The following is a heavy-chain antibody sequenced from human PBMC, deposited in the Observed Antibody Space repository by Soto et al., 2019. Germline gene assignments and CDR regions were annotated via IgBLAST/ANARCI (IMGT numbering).Heavy chain of an antibody. CDR2: INPSGGST. J-gene: IGHJ4*02. V-gene: IGHV1-46*01. Sequence: ASVKVSCKASGYTFTSYYMHWVRQAPGQGLEWMGIINPSGGSTTYAQKFQGRVTMTRDTSTSTVYMELSSLRSEDTAVYYCARDRWGYDFWNGYYNLDYWGQGTLVTVSS. CDR1: GYTFTSYY. CDR3: ARDRWGYDFWNGYYNLDY. D-gene: IGHD3-3*01.